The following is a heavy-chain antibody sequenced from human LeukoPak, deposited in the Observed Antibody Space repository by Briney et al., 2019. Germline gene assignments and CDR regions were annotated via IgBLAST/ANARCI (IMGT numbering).Heavy chain of an antibody. D-gene: IGHD5-18*01. V-gene: IGHV3-23*01. Sequence: PGGSLRLSCAASGFTFSSYAMSWVCQTPGKGLEWVSATSGSGDNTYYAGSVRGRFAVSRDNSKNTLYLQMNSLTAEDTAVYYCAKESGYSYGQNDYWGQGALVTVSS. J-gene: IGHJ4*02. CDR2: TSGSGDNT. CDR1: GFTFSSYA. CDR3: AKESGYSYGQNDY.